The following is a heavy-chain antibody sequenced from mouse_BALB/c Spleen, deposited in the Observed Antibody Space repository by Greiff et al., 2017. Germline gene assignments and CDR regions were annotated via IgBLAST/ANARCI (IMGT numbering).Heavy chain of an antibody. Sequence: QVQLQQSAAELARPGASVKMSCKASGYTFTSYTMHWVKQRPGQGLEWIGYINPSSGYTEYNQKFKDKTTLTADKSSSTAYMQLSSLTSEDSAVYYCARDTGYAMDYWGQGTSVTVSS. D-gene: IGHD1-1*01. V-gene: IGHV1-4*02. CDR2: INPSSGYT. CDR3: ARDTGYAMDY. J-gene: IGHJ4*01. CDR1: GYTFTSYT.